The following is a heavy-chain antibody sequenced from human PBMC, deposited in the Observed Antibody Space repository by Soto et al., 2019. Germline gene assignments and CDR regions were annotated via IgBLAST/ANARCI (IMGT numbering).Heavy chain of an antibody. CDR2: IYNSGTT. CDR3: SCETHRNSWGHFHH. D-gene: IGHD6-13*01. Sequence: PSETLSLTCSVSGGSVSSGDYYWNWIRQPPGKGLEWIGYIYNSGTTNYNPSLKSRVTISVDTSKNQFSLQLSSVTAADTAIYYCSCETHRNSWGHFHHWGMGTLVTVSS. V-gene: IGHV4-61*08. J-gene: IGHJ1*01. CDR1: GGSVSSGDYY.